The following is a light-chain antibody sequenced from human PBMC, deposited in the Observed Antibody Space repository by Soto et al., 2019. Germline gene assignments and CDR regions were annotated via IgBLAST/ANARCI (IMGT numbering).Light chain of an antibody. CDR2: LGS. CDR1: HSLLHSNGYNY. V-gene: IGKV2-28*01. CDR3: MQALQTPIT. Sequence: DIVMTQSPLSLPVTTGEPACISCRSSHSLLHSNGYNYLDRYLQKPGQSPQLLIYLGSNRASGVPDRFSGSGSGTDFTLKISRVEAEDVGVYYCMQALQTPITFGQGTRLEIK. J-gene: IGKJ5*01.